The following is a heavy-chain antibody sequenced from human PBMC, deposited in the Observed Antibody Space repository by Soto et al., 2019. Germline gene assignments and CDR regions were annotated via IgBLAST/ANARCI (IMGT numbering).Heavy chain of an antibody. J-gene: IGHJ4*02. V-gene: IGHV1-2*02. Sequence: QVQLVQSGAEVKQPGASVRVSCKASGNTHTIYFIHWLRQAPGQGLEWMGWINSVSGGTNYAPRFRGRVSMTRDTSSATAFMDLSGLRSDDTSVYYCARGGSYYAHWGQGTLVTVSS. CDR2: INSVSGGT. D-gene: IGHD3-16*01. CDR3: ARGGSYYAH. CDR1: GNTHTIYF.